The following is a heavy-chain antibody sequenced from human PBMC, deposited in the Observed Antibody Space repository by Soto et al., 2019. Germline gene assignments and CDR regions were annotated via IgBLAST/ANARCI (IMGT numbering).Heavy chain of an antibody. J-gene: IGHJ5*02. CDR2: ISSNSAYI. CDR1: GFTFRSFT. Sequence: GGSLRLSCAASGFTFRSFTMNWIRQAPGKGLEWVSTISSNSAYIYYTDALRGRFTISRDNAKNSLHLQMNSLRAEDTAVYYCTRDASRDSSARGWFDPWGPGXLVTVYS. CDR3: TRDASRDSSARGWFDP. V-gene: IGHV3-21*01. D-gene: IGHD6-13*01.